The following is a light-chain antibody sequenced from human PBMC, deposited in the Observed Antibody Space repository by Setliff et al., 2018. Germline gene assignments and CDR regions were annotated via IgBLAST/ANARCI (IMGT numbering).Light chain of an antibody. CDR1: SSDVGGYNY. CDR3: SSYAGSNNFV. J-gene: IGLJ1*01. CDR2: EVS. V-gene: IGLV2-8*01. Sequence: QSVLTQPPSASGSPGQSVTISCTGTSSDVGGYNYVSWYQQHPGKAPKLMIYEVSKRPSGVPDRFSGSKPGNTASLTVSGLQAEDEADYYCSSYAGSNNFVFGTGTKGTVL.